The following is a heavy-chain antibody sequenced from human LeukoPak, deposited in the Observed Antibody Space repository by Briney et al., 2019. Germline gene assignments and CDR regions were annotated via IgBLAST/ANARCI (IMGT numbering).Heavy chain of an antibody. Sequence: GGSLRLSCAASGFTFSSYAMSWVRQAPGKGLVWVSAISGSGGSTYYADSVKGRFTISRDNSKNTLYLQMNSLRAEDTAVYYCAKDGNVLMVYAPYYFDYWGQGTLVTVSS. D-gene: IGHD2-8*01. CDR3: AKDGNVLMVYAPYYFDY. CDR1: GFTFSSYA. CDR2: ISGSGGST. J-gene: IGHJ4*02. V-gene: IGHV3-23*01.